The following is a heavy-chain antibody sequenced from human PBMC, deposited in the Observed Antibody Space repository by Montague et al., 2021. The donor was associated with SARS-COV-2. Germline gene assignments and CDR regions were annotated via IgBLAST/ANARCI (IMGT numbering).Heavy chain of an antibody. CDR2: IDWDDDK. V-gene: IGHV2-70*11. J-gene: IGHJ6*02. Sequence: PALGKPTQTLTLTCTFSGFSLSTSGMCVSWIRQPPGKALEWLARIDWDDDKYYSTPLKTRLTISKDTSKNQVVLTMTNMDPVDTATYYCARTHYDILPGYYYDMDVWGQGTTVTVSS. CDR3: ARTHYDILPGYYYDMDV. D-gene: IGHD3-9*01. CDR1: GFSLSTSGMC.